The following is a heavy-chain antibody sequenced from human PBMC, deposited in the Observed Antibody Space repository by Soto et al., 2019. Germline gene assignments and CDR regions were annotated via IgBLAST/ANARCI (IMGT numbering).Heavy chain of an antibody. CDR1: GYTFTSYG. CDR2: TSAYNGNT. V-gene: IGHV1-18*01. Sequence: ASVKVSCKASGYTFTSYGISWVRQAPGQGLEWMGWTSAYNGNTNYAQKLQGRVTMTTDTSTSTAYMELRSLRSDDTAVYYCARDLTTIFGVVIIPDDYWGQGTLVTVSS. D-gene: IGHD3-3*01. J-gene: IGHJ4*02. CDR3: ARDLTTIFGVVIIPDDY.